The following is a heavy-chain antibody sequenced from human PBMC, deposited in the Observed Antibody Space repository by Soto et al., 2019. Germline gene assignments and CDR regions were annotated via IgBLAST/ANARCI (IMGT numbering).Heavy chain of an antibody. Sequence: GASVKVSCKASGYTFTSHTIHWVRQAPGQSFEWLGWINVGNGNTRSSHKFQDRVTIDRDTSASTVSMEVSSLRSEDTAIYFCARVAMATTTKGILYYDYCGQGTLVTVSS. D-gene: IGHD2-21*01. CDR1: GYTFTSHT. J-gene: IGHJ4*02. CDR2: INVGNGNT. CDR3: ARVAMATTTKGILYYDY. V-gene: IGHV1-3*01.